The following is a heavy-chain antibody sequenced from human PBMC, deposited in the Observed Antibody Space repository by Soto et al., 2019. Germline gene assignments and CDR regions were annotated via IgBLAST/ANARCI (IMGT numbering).Heavy chain of an antibody. CDR1: GGSISSGGYY. Sequence: QVQLQESGPGLVKPSQTLSLTCTVSGGSISSGGYYWSWIRQHPGKVLEWIGYIYYSGSTYYNPSLKSRVTISVDTSKNQFSLKLSSVTAADTAVYYCASWADYYDSSGYFGITDYWGQGTLVTVSS. V-gene: IGHV4-31*03. J-gene: IGHJ4*02. D-gene: IGHD3-22*01. CDR3: ASWADYYDSSGYFGITDY. CDR2: IYYSGST.